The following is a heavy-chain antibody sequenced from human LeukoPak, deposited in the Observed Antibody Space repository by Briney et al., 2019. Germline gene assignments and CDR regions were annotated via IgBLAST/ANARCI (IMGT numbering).Heavy chain of an antibody. CDR2: ISSSGSTI. V-gene: IGHV3-48*03. CDR1: GFRFSSYW. D-gene: IGHD3-10*02. CDR3: AELGITMIGGV. J-gene: IGHJ6*04. Sequence: GGSLRLSCVVSGFRFSSYWMSWVRQAPGKGPEWVSYISSSGSTIYYADSVKGRFTISRDNAKNSLYLQMNSLRAEDTAVYYCAELGITMIGGVWGKGTTVTISS.